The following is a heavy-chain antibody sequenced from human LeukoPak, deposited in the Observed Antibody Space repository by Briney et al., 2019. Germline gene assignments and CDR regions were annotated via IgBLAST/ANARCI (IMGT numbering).Heavy chain of an antibody. CDR3: ASAYYYDSSVEAWFDP. Sequence: ASVKVSCKASGYTFTSYAMHWVRQAPGQRLEWMGWINAGNGNTKYSQKFQGRVTITRDTSASTAYMELSSLRSEDTAVYYCASAYYYDSSVEAWFDPWGQGTLVTVSS. CDR2: INAGNGNT. CDR1: GYTFTSYA. V-gene: IGHV1-3*01. D-gene: IGHD3-22*01. J-gene: IGHJ5*02.